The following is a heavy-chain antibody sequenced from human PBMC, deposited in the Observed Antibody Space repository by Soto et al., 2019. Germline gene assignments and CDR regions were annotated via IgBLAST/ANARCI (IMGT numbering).Heavy chain of an antibody. J-gene: IGHJ4*02. D-gene: IGHD6-19*01. CDR2: ISGSGGST. CDR1: GFTFSSYA. V-gene: IGHV3-23*01. Sequence: GGSLRLSCAASGFTFSSYAMSWVRQAPGKGLEWVSAISGSGGSTYYADSVKGRFTISRDNSKTTLYLQMNSLRAEDTAVYYCAKDRGGWYNSCFDYWGQGTLVTVSS. CDR3: AKDRGGWYNSCFDY.